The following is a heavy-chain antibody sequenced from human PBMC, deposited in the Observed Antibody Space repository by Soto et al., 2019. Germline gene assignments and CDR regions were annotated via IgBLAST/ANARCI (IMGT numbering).Heavy chain of an antibody. D-gene: IGHD6-6*01. J-gene: IGHJ4*02. V-gene: IGHV1-69*01. CDR2: ITPIFGTA. Sequence: HVQLVQSGAEVKKPGSSVKVSCKASGGTFSTYAISWVRQAPGQGLEWMGGITPIFGTANYAQKFQGRVTITADESTSTAYMELSSLRSEDTAVYFCARDGNRSSSSSDYWGQGTLVTVSS. CDR1: GGTFSTYA. CDR3: ARDGNRSSSSSDY.